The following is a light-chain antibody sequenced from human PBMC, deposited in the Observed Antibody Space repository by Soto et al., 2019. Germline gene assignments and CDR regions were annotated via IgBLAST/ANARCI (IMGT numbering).Light chain of an antibody. CDR3: SSYTSSSTHFV. J-gene: IGLJ1*01. Sequence: QAVVTQPASVSGSPGQSITISCTGTSSDVGGYNYVSWYQQHPGKAPKLTIYEVSNRPSGVSNRFSGSKSGNTASLTISGLQAEDEADYYCSSYTSSSTHFVFGTGTKLTVL. CDR2: EVS. CDR1: SSDVGGYNY. V-gene: IGLV2-14*01.